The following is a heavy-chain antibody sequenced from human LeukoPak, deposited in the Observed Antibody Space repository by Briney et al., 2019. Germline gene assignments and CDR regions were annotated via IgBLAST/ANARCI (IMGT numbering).Heavy chain of an antibody. V-gene: IGHV1-3*01. CDR1: GYTFTSYA. D-gene: IGHD6-19*01. CDR2: INAGNGNT. CDR3: ARGGPPIAVAGSDY. J-gene: IGHJ4*02. Sequence: ASVKVSCKASGYTFTSYAMHWVRQAPGQRLEWMGWINAGNGNTKYSQKFQGRVTMTRDTSTSTVYMELSSLRSEDTAVYYCARGGPPIAVAGSDYWGQGTLVTVSS.